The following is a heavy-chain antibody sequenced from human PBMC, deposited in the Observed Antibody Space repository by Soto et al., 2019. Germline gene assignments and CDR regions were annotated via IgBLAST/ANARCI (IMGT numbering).Heavy chain of an antibody. CDR2: IYYSGST. CDR1: GGSISSYY. Sequence: QVQLQESGPGLVKPSETLSLTCTVSGGSISSYYWSWIRQPPGKGLEWIGYIYYSGSTNYNPSLKSRVTISVDTSKNQFSLKLSSVTAADTAVYYCARHGGYGYLGDYYFYYYMDVWGKGTTVTVSS. V-gene: IGHV4-59*08. CDR3: ARHGGYGYLGDYYFYYYMDV. J-gene: IGHJ6*03. D-gene: IGHD5-18*01.